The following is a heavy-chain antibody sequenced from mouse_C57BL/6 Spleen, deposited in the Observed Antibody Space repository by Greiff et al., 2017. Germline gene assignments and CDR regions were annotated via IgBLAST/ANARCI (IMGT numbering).Heavy chain of an antibody. CDR2: INPSTGGT. Sequence: VQLKQSGPELVKPGASVKISCKASGYSFTGYYMNWVKQSPEKSLEWIGEINPSTGGTTYNQKFKAKATLTVDKSSSTAYMQLKSLTSEDSAVYYCARSSGDYYAMDYWGQGTSVTVSS. CDR1: GYSFTGYY. V-gene: IGHV1-42*01. D-gene: IGHD4-1*01. CDR3: ARSSGDYYAMDY. J-gene: IGHJ4*01.